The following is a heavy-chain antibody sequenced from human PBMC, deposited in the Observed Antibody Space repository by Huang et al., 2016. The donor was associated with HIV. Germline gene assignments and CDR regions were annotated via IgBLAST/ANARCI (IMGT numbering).Heavy chain of an antibody. Sequence: EVQLVESGGGLIQPGGSLRLSCAASGFTVSTNYMPWVRQAPGKGLEWGSIIYDDGSTFYTDSVRGRFTISRDNSNNTLYLQMNSLRPEDTAVYYCARRWDWAAFDIWGQGTMVTVFS. CDR2: IYDDGST. J-gene: IGHJ3*02. D-gene: IGHD1-26*01. CDR3: ARRWDWAAFDI. CDR1: GFTVSTNY. V-gene: IGHV3-53*01.